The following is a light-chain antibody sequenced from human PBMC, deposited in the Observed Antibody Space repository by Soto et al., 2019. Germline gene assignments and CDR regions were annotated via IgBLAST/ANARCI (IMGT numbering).Light chain of an antibody. J-gene: IGLJ1*01. Sequence: HSVLAQPPSVSGAPGQRVTISCTGSSSNIGAGYDVHWYQQLPGTAPQLLIYANSNRPSGVPGRFSGSKSGASASLAITGLQAEDEADYYCQSYDSSLSGYVFGTGTKVTVL. CDR1: SSNIGAGYD. V-gene: IGLV1-40*01. CDR2: ANS. CDR3: QSYDSSLSGYV.